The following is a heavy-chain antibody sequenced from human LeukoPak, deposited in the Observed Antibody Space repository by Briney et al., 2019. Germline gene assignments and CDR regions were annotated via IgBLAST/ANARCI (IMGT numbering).Heavy chain of an antibody. CDR2: INPNSGDT. D-gene: IGHD3-16*01. Sequence: ASVKVSCKASGYIFTGYYMHWVRQAPGQGLEWMGWINPNSGDTNYAQKFQGRVTMTRDTSISTAYMELSRLRSDDTAVYYCARVRYRLAETYIDYWGQGTLVTVSS. J-gene: IGHJ4*02. CDR1: GYIFTGYY. V-gene: IGHV1-2*02. CDR3: ARVRYRLAETYIDY.